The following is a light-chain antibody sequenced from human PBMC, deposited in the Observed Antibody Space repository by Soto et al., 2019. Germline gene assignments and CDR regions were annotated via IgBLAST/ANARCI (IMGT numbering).Light chain of an antibody. V-gene: IGLV2-8*01. J-gene: IGLJ2*01. CDR2: EVS. CDR3: GSYAGSL. Sequence: QSVLTQPPSASGSPGQSVTISCTGTSSDVGGYNYVSWYQQHPGKAPKLMIYEVSKRPSGVPDRFSGSKSGNTASLTVSGLQAEDEADYYCGSYAGSLFGGGTKLTVL. CDR1: SSDVGGYNY.